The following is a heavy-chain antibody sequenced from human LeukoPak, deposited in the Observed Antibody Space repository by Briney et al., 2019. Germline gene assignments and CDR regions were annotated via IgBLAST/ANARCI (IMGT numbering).Heavy chain of an antibody. CDR1: GGSFSDYY. D-gene: IGHD7-27*01. V-gene: IGHV4-59*01. Sequence: SETLSLTCAVYGGSFSDYYWSWIRQSPGKGLEWIGYIYHTESTSYSPSLKSRVTISADTSQNQFSLKLSSVTAADTAVYYCASRKLGNDYWGQGTLVTVSS. CDR2: IYHTEST. CDR3: ASRKLGNDY. J-gene: IGHJ4*02.